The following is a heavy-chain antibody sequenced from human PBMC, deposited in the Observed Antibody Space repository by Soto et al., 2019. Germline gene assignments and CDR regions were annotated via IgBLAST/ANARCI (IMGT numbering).Heavy chain of an antibody. J-gene: IGHJ6*02. CDR1: GFTFSSYG. CDR3: ANWGWLQLMSYYYYGMDV. Sequence: LRLSCAASGFTFSSYGMHWVRQAPGKGLEWVAVISYDGSNKYYADSVKGRFTISRDNSKNTLYLQMNSLRAEDTAVYYCANWGWLQLMSYYYYGMDVWGQGTTVTVSS. V-gene: IGHV3-30*18. D-gene: IGHD5-12*01. CDR2: ISYDGSNK.